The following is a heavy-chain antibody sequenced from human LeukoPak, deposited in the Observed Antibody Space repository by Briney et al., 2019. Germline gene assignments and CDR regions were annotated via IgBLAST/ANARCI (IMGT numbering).Heavy chain of an antibody. J-gene: IGHJ2*01. CDR1: GFIFSSQW. V-gene: IGHV3-7*01. CDR3: ARTENYCSGGSCTRNWYFAL. CDR2: VNQGGTEK. Sequence: GGSLRLSCAASGFIFSSQWMGWVRQAPGKGLEWVANVNQGGTEKFYVASVKGRFSISRDNAENSLYLQMNSLRAEDTAVYYCARTENYCSGGSCTRNWYFALWGRGTLVTVSS. D-gene: IGHD2-15*01.